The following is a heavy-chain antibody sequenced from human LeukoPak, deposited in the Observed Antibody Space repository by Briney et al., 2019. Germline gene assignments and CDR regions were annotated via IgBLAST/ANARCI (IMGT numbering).Heavy chain of an antibody. Sequence: GGSLRLSCAASGFIFKKYWMTWVRQAPGKGPEWVANIKEDGSEQKYVDSVKGRFTISRDNAKISLYLQMNSLRGEDTAVYYCTSGTYEGVGSWGQGTLVTVSS. D-gene: IGHD3-16*01. J-gene: IGHJ5*02. V-gene: IGHV3-7*01. CDR2: IKEDGSEQ. CDR3: TSGTYEGVGS. CDR1: GFIFKKYW.